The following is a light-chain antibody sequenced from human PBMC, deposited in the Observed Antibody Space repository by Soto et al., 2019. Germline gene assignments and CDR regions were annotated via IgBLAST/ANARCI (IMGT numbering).Light chain of an antibody. Sequence: QSALTQPASVSGSPGQSITISCTGTSSDVGSYNLVSWYQQHPGEAPKLMIYEVSKRPSGVSNRFSGSKSGNTASLTISGLQAEDEADYYCCSYAGGSTLVFGGGTKLTVL. CDR3: CSYAGGSTLV. CDR1: SSDVGSYNL. J-gene: IGLJ2*01. V-gene: IGLV2-23*02. CDR2: EVS.